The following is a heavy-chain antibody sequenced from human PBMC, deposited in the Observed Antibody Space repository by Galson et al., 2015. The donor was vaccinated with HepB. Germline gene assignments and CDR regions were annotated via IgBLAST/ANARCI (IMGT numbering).Heavy chain of an antibody. D-gene: IGHD6-13*01. V-gene: IGHV3-74*01. CDR1: GFTLKTYW. Sequence: SLRLSCAASGFTLKTYWMHWIRQAPGTGLVWVSRCNGDVTSPNYADSVRGRFTIPRDNAKKMLYLQMNSLGAEDTAVYFCARGWYHFDNWGQGTLVSVSA. J-gene: IGHJ4*02. CDR2: CNGDVTSP. CDR3: ARGWYHFDN.